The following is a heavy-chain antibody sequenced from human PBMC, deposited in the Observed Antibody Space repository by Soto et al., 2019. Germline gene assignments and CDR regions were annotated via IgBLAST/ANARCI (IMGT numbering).Heavy chain of an antibody. V-gene: IGHV1-69*01. CDR3: ARDGDGNSLAY. Sequence: QVQLVQSGPEVKKPGSSVKVSCKSSGGTFTTYTFSWVRQAPGQGLEWMAGIIPIFGASKSAQKYQDRVATTTDESTRTIYMELSSLRSDDTAVYYCARDGDGNSLAYWGQGTLVTVSS. CDR2: IIPIFGAS. D-gene: IGHD7-27*01. CDR1: GGTFTTYT. J-gene: IGHJ4*02.